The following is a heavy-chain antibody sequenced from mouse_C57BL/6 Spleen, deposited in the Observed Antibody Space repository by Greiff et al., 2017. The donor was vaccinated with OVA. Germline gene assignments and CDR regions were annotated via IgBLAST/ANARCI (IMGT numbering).Heavy chain of an antibody. Sequence: VQLQQSGPGLVQPSQSLSITCTVSGFSLTSYGVHWVRQSPGKGLEWLGVIWSGGSTDYNAAFISRLSLSKDNSKSQVFFKMNSLQADDTAIYYWARNSIYDGSPYYAMDYWGQGTSVTVSS. CDR2: IWSGGST. V-gene: IGHV2-2*01. CDR3: ARNSIYDGSPYYAMDY. D-gene: IGHD2-3*01. CDR1: GFSLTSYG. J-gene: IGHJ4*01.